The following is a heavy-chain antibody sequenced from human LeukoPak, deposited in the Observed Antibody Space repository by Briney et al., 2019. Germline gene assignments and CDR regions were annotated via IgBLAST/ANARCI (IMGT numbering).Heavy chain of an antibody. CDR2: IIPIFGTA. Sequence: SVKVSCKASGGTFSSYAISWVRQAPGQGLEWMGGIIPIFGTANYAQKFQGRVTITADESTSTAYMELSSLRSEDTAVYYCAYSSSWYPTGVYFDYWGQGTQVTVSS. V-gene: IGHV1-69*13. D-gene: IGHD6-13*01. CDR3: AYSSSWYPTGVYFDY. J-gene: IGHJ4*02. CDR1: GGTFSSYA.